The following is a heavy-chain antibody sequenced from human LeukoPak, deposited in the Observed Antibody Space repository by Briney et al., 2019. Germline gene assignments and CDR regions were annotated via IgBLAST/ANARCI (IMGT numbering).Heavy chain of an antibody. Sequence: SETLSLTCTVSGGSISSYYWSWIRQPPGKGLEWIGYIYTSGSTNYNPSLKSRGTISVDTSKNQFSLKLSSVTAADTAVYYCARKHGYSYALDYWGQGTLVTVSS. J-gene: IGHJ4*02. CDR1: GGSISSYY. V-gene: IGHV4-4*09. CDR3: ARKHGYSYALDY. D-gene: IGHD5-18*01. CDR2: IYTSGST.